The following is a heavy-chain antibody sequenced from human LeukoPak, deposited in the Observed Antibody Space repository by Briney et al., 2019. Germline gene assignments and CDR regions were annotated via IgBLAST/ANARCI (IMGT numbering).Heavy chain of an antibody. Sequence: GGSLRLSCAASGFTFSSYGMHWVRQAPGKGLEWVAFIRYDGSNKYYADSVKGRFTISRDNSKNTLYLQVNSLRAEDTAVYYCAKDRYGTSSSWYFDLWGRGTLVTVSS. D-gene: IGHD2-15*01. V-gene: IGHV3-30*02. CDR3: AKDRYGTSSSWYFDL. CDR1: GFTFSSYG. J-gene: IGHJ2*01. CDR2: IRYDGSNK.